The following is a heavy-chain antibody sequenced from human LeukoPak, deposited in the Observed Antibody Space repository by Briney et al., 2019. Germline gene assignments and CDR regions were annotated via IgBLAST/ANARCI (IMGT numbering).Heavy chain of an antibody. J-gene: IGHJ5*02. CDR1: GGSFSGYY. D-gene: IGHD4-17*01. V-gene: IGHV4-34*01. Sequence: PSETLSLTCAVYGGSFSGYYWSWIRQPPGKGLEWIGEINHSGSTNYNPSLKSRVTISVDTSKNQFSLKLSSVTAADTAVYYCAARLGDMTTVTIANVPDRSLNWFDPWGQGTLVTVSS. CDR3: AARLGDMTTVTIANVPDRSLNWFDP. CDR2: INHSGST.